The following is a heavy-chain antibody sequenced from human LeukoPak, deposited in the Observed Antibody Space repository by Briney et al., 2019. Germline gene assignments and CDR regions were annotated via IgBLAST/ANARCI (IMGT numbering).Heavy chain of an antibody. J-gene: IGHJ4*02. CDR2: ITGSGSPT. V-gene: IGHV3-48*02. CDR1: GFTFSSYG. CDR3: TRDPHALDY. Sequence: GGSLRLSCAASGFTFSSYGMHWVRQAPGKGLEWVSYITGSGSPTHYADSVKGRFTISRDNAKNSLYLQMNSLRDEDTAVYYCTRDPHALDYWGQGTLVTVSS.